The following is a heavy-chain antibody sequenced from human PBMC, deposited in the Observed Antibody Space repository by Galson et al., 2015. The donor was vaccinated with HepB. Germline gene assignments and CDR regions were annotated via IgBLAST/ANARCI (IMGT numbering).Heavy chain of an antibody. V-gene: IGHV1-69*13. CDR3: ARVSRAIFRLYDAFEI. CDR2: VIPLFGSA. Sequence: SVKVSCKASGGTFNNYAINWVRQAPGHGLEWMGGVIPLFGSANYAQEFQGRVTITADEATSTAFMELSGLRSDDTAVYYCARVSRAIFRLYDAFEIWGQGTLVTVSS. J-gene: IGHJ3*02. CDR1: GGTFNNYA. D-gene: IGHD2/OR15-2a*01.